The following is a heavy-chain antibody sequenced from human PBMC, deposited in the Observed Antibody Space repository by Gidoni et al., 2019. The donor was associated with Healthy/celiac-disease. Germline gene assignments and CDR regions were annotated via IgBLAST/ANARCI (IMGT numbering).Heavy chain of an antibody. J-gene: IGHJ4*02. CDR1: GSTFSSYP. CDR2: ISGSGGST. CDR3: AKVKFRSSSWPSEYDY. Sequence: EVQLLEPGGGLVQPGGSLTLSCAATGSTFSSYPMSWVRRAPGKGLEWVSAISGSGGSTYYADSVKGRFTISRDNSKNTLYLQMNSLRAEDTAVYYCAKVKFRSSSWPSEYDYWGQGTLVTVSS. D-gene: IGHD6-13*01. V-gene: IGHV3-23*01.